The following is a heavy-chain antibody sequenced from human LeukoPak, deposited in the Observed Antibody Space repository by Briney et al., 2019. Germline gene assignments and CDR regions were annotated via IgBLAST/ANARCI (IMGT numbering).Heavy chain of an antibody. CDR2: VNEDGSDT. CDR1: GFVFSTSW. J-gene: IGHJ5*02. V-gene: IGHV3-74*01. Sequence: GGSLRLSCEAPGFVFSTSWMHWVRQAPGKGLEWVSYVNEDGSDTGYADSVKGRFTVSRDNAKNMVYLQMNSLRAEDTAVYYCARTTVTIWFDPWGEGTLVTVSS. CDR3: ARTTVTIWFDP. D-gene: IGHD4-17*01.